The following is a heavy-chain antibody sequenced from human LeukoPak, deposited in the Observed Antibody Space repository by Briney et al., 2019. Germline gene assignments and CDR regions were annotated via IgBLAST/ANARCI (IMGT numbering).Heavy chain of an antibody. Sequence: ASVKVSCKASGYTFTGYDINWVRQATGQGLGWMGWMNPNSGNTGYAQKFQGRVTMTRNTSISTAYMELSSLRSEDTAVYYCARGFMITFGEVYFDYWGQGTLVTVSS. CDR3: ARGFMITFGEVYFDY. CDR1: GYTFTGYD. J-gene: IGHJ4*02. D-gene: IGHD3-16*01. CDR2: MNPNSGNT. V-gene: IGHV1-8*02.